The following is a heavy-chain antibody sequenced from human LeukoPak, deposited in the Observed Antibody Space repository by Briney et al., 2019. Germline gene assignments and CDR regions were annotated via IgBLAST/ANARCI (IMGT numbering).Heavy chain of an antibody. J-gene: IGHJ4*02. D-gene: IGHD2-2*01. Sequence: SGPALVKPTQTLTLTCTFSGFSFTNNGMCVTWMRQPPGKALEWLARIDWDDDKYYSASLKTRLTSSKDTSKNQVVLTMTNMDPVDTATYYCARIRGTYCSSTTCSFEDFWGQGTLVTVSS. CDR1: GFSFTNNGMC. CDR3: ARIRGTYCSSTTCSFEDF. CDR2: IDWDDDK. V-gene: IGHV2-70*11.